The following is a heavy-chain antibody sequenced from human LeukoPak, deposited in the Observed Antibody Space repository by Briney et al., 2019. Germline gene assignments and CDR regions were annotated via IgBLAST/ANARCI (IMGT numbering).Heavy chain of an antibody. Sequence: GGSLRLSCAASGFIFSNYGMHWVCQAPGKGLEWVAVISYDGSNKYNPDSVKGRFTISRDNSKNMVYLQMNSLRAEDTAVYYCATTLGSGWKFDYWGQGTLVTVSS. J-gene: IGHJ4*02. CDR3: ATTLGSGWKFDY. CDR2: ISYDGSNK. D-gene: IGHD6-19*01. V-gene: IGHV3-30*03. CDR1: GFIFSNYG.